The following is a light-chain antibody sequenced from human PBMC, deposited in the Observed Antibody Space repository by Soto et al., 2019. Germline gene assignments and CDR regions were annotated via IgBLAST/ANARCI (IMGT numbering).Light chain of an antibody. CDR1: QSVGNN. Sequence: EIVMTQSPGTLSVSPGGRATLSCRASQSVGNNLAWYQQKPGQAPRLLIYAASSRATGISARFTGSGSGTDFTPTVDSLQSEDFAVYICQQYSHWPLPFGGGTKVEIK. CDR2: AAS. J-gene: IGKJ4*01. CDR3: QQYSHWPLP. V-gene: IGKV3-15*01.